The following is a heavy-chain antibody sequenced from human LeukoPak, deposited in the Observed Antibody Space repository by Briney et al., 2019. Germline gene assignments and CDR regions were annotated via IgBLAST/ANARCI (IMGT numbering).Heavy chain of an antibody. D-gene: IGHD3-22*01. J-gene: IGHJ3*02. Sequence: GGSLRLSCAASGFTFSSYWMSWVRQAPGKGLEWVANIKQDGSEKYYVDSVKGRFTISRDNAKNSLYLQMNSLRAEDTAVYYCAREEGITMIVGTFDIWGQGTMVTVSS. CDR1: GFTFSSYW. V-gene: IGHV3-7*01. CDR3: AREEGITMIVGTFDI. CDR2: IKQDGSEK.